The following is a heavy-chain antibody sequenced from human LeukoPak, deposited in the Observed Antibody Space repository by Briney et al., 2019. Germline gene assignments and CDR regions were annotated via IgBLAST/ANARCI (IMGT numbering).Heavy chain of an antibody. CDR2: ISSSGSTI. CDR3: ARDSYGGNAFFDY. CDR1: GFTFSDYY. J-gene: IGHJ4*02. D-gene: IGHD4-23*01. V-gene: IGHV3-11*01. Sequence: GGSLRLSCAASGFTFSDYYMSWIRQAPGKGLEWVSYISSSGSTIYYADSVKGRFTISMDNAKNSLYLQMNSLRAEDTAVYYCARDSYGGNAFFDYWGQGTLVTVSS.